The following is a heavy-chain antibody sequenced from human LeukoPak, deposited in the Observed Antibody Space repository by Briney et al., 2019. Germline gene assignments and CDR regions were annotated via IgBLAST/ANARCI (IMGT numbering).Heavy chain of an antibody. CDR3: AKEFRTGGDDAFDI. CDR1: GFTFNSYG. Sequence: GRSLRLSCAASGFTFNSYGMHWVRQAPGKGLEWVAVIANDGRNRYYTDSVKGRFTISRDNSKNTLFLQMYSLRAEDTAVYYCAKEFRTGGDDAFDIWGQGTMVTVSS. D-gene: IGHD3-16*01. CDR2: IANDGRNR. J-gene: IGHJ3*02. V-gene: IGHV3-30*18.